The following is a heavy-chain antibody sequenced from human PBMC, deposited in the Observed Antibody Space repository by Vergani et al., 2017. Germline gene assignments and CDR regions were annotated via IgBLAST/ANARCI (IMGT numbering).Heavy chain of an antibody. CDR1: GFTFNEYW. CDR2: MNGDGDTT. J-gene: IGHJ5*02. D-gene: IGHD3-3*01. CDR3: ARARKFRFGVVWENWFDP. V-gene: IGHV3-74*01. Sequence: EVELVESGGGLVQPGGSLRLSCAASGFTFNEYWMHWARQVPGKGLVWVSGMNGDGDTTSYADSVKGRFTISRDNAKNTLFLQMNSLRAEDTAVYYCARARKFRFGVVWENWFDPWWQGTLVTVSS.